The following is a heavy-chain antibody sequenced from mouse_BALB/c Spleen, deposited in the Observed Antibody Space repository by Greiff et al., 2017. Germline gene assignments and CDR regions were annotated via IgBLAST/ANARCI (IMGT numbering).Heavy chain of an antibody. V-gene: IGHV3-8*02. Sequence: LMESGPSLVKPSQTLSLTCSVTGDSITSGYWNWIRKFPGNKLEYMGYISYSGSTYYNPSLKSRISITRDTSKNQYYLQLNSVTTEDTATYYCARSGYYGSSYWYFDVWGAGTTVTVSS. CDR3: ARSGYYGSSYWYFDV. CDR2: ISYSGST. D-gene: IGHD1-1*01. J-gene: IGHJ1*01. CDR1: GDSITSGY.